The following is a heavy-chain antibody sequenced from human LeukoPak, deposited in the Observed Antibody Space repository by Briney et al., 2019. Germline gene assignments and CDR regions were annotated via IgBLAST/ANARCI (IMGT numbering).Heavy chain of an antibody. D-gene: IGHD2-2*01. CDR3: TTGANLIVVVPAALRPVDAAMGPFDY. J-gene: IGHJ4*02. V-gene: IGHV3-15*01. Sequence: GGSLRLSCVASGITFNNAWMSWVRQAPGKGLEWVGRIKSKTDGGTTDYAAPVKGRFTISRDDSKNTLHLQMNSLKTEDTAVYYCTTGANLIVVVPAALRPVDAAMGPFDYWGQGTLVTVSS. CDR2: IKSKTDGGTT. CDR1: GITFNNAW.